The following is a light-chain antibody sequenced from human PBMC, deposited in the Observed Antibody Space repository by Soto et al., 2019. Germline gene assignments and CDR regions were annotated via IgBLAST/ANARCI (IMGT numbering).Light chain of an antibody. CDR2: GAS. CDR1: QTITSSY. J-gene: IGKJ3*01. Sequence: EIVLTQSPGTLSLSPGERATLSCRASQTITSSYLAWYQQKPGQSPRLLMYGASRRATGIPDRFSGSGSGTYFALTISRLEPDDFGVYYCQVYGSSPPFTFGPGTKVDTK. CDR3: QVYGSSPPFT. V-gene: IGKV3-20*01.